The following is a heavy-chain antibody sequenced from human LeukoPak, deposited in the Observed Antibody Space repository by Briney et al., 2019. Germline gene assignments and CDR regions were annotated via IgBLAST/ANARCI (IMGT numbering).Heavy chain of an antibody. CDR1: GFTFDDYA. D-gene: IGHD4-23*01. CDR2: ISWNSGSI. Sequence: PGRSLRLSCAASGFTFDDYAMHWVRQAPGKGLEWVSGISWNSGSIGYADSVKGRFTISRDNAKNSLYLQMNSLRAEDTALYYCAKDYGGSSGVINYYYYMDVWGKGTTVTVSS. CDR3: AKDYGGSSGVINYYYYMDV. V-gene: IGHV3-9*01. J-gene: IGHJ6*03.